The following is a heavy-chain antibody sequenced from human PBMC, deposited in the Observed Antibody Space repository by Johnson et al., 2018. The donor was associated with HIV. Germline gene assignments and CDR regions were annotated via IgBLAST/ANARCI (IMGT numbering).Heavy chain of an antibody. CDR1: GFTFSSYA. CDR3: ARDQGYDSSGFDAFDI. D-gene: IGHD3-22*01. Sequence: QVQLVESGGGVVQPGRSLRLSCAASGFTFSSYAMHWVRQAPGKGLEWVAVISYDGSNKYYADSVKGRFTISRDNSKITLYLQMNSLRAEDTAVYYCARDQGYDSSGFDAFDIWGQGTMVTVSS. CDR2: ISYDGSNK. V-gene: IGHV3-30-3*01. J-gene: IGHJ3*02.